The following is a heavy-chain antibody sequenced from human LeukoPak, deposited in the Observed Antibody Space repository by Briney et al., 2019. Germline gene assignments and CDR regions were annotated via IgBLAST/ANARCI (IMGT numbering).Heavy chain of an antibody. CDR3: ARDILTGYYMAFDI. Sequence: GGSLRLSCAASGFTFSSYGMHWVRQAPGKGLEWVAVMYYDGISKYYADSVKGRFTISRDNSKNTLYLQMNSLRAEDTAVYYCARDILTGYYMAFDIWGQGTMVTVSS. D-gene: IGHD3-9*01. V-gene: IGHV3-33*01. CDR2: MYYDGISK. CDR1: GFTFSSYG. J-gene: IGHJ3*02.